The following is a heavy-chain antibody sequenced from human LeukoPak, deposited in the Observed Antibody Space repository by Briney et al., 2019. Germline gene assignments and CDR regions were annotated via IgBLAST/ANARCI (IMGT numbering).Heavy chain of an antibody. D-gene: IGHD4-17*01. J-gene: IGHJ4*02. V-gene: IGHV1-24*01. CDR1: GYTLTELS. Sequence: GASVKVSCKVSGYTLTELSMHWVRQAPGKGLEWMGGFDPEDGETIYAQKFQGRVTMTEDTSTDTAYMELSSLRSEDTAVYYCATGGLHGDYVGYNYWGQGTLVTVSS. CDR2: FDPEDGET. CDR3: ATGGLHGDYVGYNY.